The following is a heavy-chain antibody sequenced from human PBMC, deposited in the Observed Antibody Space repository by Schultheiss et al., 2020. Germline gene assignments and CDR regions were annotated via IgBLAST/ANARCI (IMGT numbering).Heavy chain of an antibody. CDR1: GGSFSGYY. D-gene: IGHD1-14*01. CDR2: IYYSGST. CDR3: ARGYLADY. Sequence: SQTLSLTCAVYGGSFSGYYWSWIRQHPGKGLEWIGYIYYSGSTYYNPSLKSRVTISVDTSKNQFSLKLSSVTAADTAVYYCARGYLADYWGQGTLVTVSS. V-gene: IGHV4-31*11. J-gene: IGHJ4*02.